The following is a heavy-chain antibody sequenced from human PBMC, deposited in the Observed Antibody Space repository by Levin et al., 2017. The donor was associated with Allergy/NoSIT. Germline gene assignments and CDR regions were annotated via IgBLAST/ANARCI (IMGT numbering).Heavy chain of an antibody. Sequence: GGSLRLSCAASGFTFNNYAMSWVRQAPGKGLEWVSAIINSGVGTYYADSVKGRFTISRDNSKNTMYLQMNSLRAEDMAVYFCAKDAIRGSDQPYYFDYWGQGTLVTASS. CDR1: GFTFNNYA. D-gene: IGHD6-19*01. CDR3: AKDAIRGSDQPYYFDY. V-gene: IGHV3-23*01. CDR2: IINSGVGT. J-gene: IGHJ4*02.